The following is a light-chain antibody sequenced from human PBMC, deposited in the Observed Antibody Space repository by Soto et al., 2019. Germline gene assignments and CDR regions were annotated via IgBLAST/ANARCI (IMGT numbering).Light chain of an antibody. CDR3: QQYSSSPVYT. V-gene: IGKV3-20*01. Sequence: EIVLTQSPGTLSLSPGERATLSCRASQSASSNYLAWYQHTPGQAPRLLIYGASTRATGIPDRFSGSGSGTDFTLSISRLEPEDFAVYYCQQYSSSPVYTFGQGTKLEIK. J-gene: IGKJ2*01. CDR1: QSASSNY. CDR2: GAS.